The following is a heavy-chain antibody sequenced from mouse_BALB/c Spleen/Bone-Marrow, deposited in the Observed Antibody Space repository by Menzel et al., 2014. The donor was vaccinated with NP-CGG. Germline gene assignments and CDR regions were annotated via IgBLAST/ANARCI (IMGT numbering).Heavy chain of an antibody. CDR3: ARGLYGSSQYFDY. Sequence: VKLMESGAELVMPGASVKMSCKASGYTFTDYWMHWVKQRPGQGLEWIGAIDTSDSYTSYNQKFKGKATLTVDESSSTAYMQLSSLTSEDSAVYYCARGLYGSSQYFDYWGQGTTLTVSS. CDR1: GYTFTDYW. CDR2: IDTSDSYT. V-gene: IGHV1-69*01. J-gene: IGHJ2*01. D-gene: IGHD1-1*01.